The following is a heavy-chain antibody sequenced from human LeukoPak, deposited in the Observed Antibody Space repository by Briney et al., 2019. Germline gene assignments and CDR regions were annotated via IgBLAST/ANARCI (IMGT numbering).Heavy chain of an antibody. CDR3: AKSGYSSGWYPEYFDY. D-gene: IGHD6-19*01. V-gene: IGHV3-23*01. CDR2: ISGSGGST. J-gene: IGHJ4*02. CDR1: GFTFSSYA. Sequence: PGGSLRLSCAASGFTFSSYAMSWVRQAPGKGLEWVSAISGSGGSTYYADSVKGRFTISRDNSKNTLYLQMNSLRAEDTAVYYCAKSGYSSGWYPEYFDYWGQGTLVTVSS.